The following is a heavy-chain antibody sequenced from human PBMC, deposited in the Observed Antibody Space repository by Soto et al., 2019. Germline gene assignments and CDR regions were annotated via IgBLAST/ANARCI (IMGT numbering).Heavy chain of an antibody. J-gene: IGHJ5*02. CDR3: ARDPAPEYCGGDCSNWFDP. Sequence: GGSLRLSCAASGFTFSSYSMNWVRQAPGKGLEWVSAISSSSSYIYYADSVKGRFTISRDNAKNSLYLQMNSLRAVDTAVYYCARDPAPEYCGGDCSNWFDPWGKETLVTVSS. V-gene: IGHV3-21*01. CDR1: GFTFSSYS. CDR2: ISSSSSYI. D-gene: IGHD2-21*02.